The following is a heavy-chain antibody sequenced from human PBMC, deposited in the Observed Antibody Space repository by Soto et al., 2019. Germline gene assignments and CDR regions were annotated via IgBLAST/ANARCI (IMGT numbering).Heavy chain of an antibody. CDR2: IYYSGST. CDR3: ARAGYYDILTGYSFGAFDI. D-gene: IGHD3-9*01. V-gene: IGHV4-31*03. Sequence: QVQLQESGPGLVKPSQTLSLTCTVSGGSISSGGYYWSWIRQHPGKGLEWIGYIYYSGSTYYNPSLKSRVTVSVDPSKNQFSLKLSSVTAADTAVYYCARAGYYDILTGYSFGAFDIWGQGTMVTVSS. CDR1: GGSISSGGYY. J-gene: IGHJ3*02.